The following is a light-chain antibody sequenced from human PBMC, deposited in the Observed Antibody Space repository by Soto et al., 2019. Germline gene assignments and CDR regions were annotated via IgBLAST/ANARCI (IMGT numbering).Light chain of an antibody. Sequence: YVLTQPASVSGSPGQSITISCTGTSSDVGSYNLVSWYQQHPGKAPKLMIYEGSKRPSGVPDRFSAYKSGVTAFLIVSGLKAEDEADYYCSSDAGFNRYLCGTGTNGTFL. CDR3: SSDAGFNRYL. CDR2: EGS. V-gene: IGLV2-23*01. J-gene: IGLJ1*01. CDR1: SSDVGSYNL.